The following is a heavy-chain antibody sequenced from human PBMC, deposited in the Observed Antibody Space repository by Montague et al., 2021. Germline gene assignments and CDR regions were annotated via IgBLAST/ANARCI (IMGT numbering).Heavy chain of an antibody. J-gene: IGHJ4*02. V-gene: IGHV3-9*01. CDR2: INGNSINI. CDR3: VKDTRDYYPDF. D-gene: IGHD3-3*01. Sequence: SLRLSCAASGFIFNNYVMNWVRQAPGKGLKWVSGINGNSINIDYADSVKGRFTISRDNAKNSPYLQMNSLRAEDTAFYYCVKDTRDYYPDFWGQGILVTVSS. CDR1: GFIFNNYV.